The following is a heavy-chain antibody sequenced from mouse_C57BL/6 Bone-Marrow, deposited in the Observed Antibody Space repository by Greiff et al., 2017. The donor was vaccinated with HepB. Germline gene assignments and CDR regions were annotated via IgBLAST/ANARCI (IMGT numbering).Heavy chain of an antibody. CDR1: GYTFTDYY. CDR3: AREGFTTVVAVDY. D-gene: IGHD1-1*01. Sequence: VQLQQSGPELVKPGASVKISCKASGYTFTDYYMNWVKQSHGKSLEWIGDINPNNGGTSYNQKFKGKATLTVDKSSSTAYMELRSLTSEDSAVYYCAREGFTTVVAVDYWGQGTSVTVSS. V-gene: IGHV1-26*01. CDR2: INPNNGGT. J-gene: IGHJ4*01.